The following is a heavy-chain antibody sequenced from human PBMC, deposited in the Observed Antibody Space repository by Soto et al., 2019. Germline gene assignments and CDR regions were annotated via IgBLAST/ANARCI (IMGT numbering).Heavy chain of an antibody. CDR3: ARERPDGARLDP. Sequence: QVQLQESGPGLVKPSQTLSLTCTVSGGSISSGDYYWSWIRQPPGKGLEWIGYIYYSGSTFYNPSLQSRLTISAATSKNPFSLKLSSVTAADTAVYYCARERPDGARLDPWGQGTLVTVSS. V-gene: IGHV4-30-4*01. CDR1: GGSISSGDYY. CDR2: IYYSGST. D-gene: IGHD6-6*01. J-gene: IGHJ5*02.